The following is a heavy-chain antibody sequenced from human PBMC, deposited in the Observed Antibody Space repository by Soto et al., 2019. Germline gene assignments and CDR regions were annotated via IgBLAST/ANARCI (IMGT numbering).Heavy chain of an antibody. D-gene: IGHD3-10*01. J-gene: IGHJ4*01. Sequence: GSLRLSCAASGFTFSSYGMHWVRQAPGKGLEWVAVISYDGSNKYYADSVKGRFTISRDNSKNTRYLQMNSLRAEDTAVYYYPYAAAWVTYYILLIDNLSQGTLVTVS. V-gene: IGHV3-30*03. CDR2: ISYDGSNK. CDR3: PYAAAWVTYYILLIDN. CDR1: GFTFSSYG.